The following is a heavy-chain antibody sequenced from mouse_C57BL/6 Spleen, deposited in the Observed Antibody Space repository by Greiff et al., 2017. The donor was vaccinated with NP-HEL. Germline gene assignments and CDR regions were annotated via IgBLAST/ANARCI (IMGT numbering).Heavy chain of an antibody. CDR2: IDPSDSYT. J-gene: IGHJ1*03. CDR1: GYTFTSYW. Sequence: QVQLQQPGAELVRPGTSVKLSCKASGYTFTSYWMHWVKQRPGQGLEWIGVIDPSDSYTNYNQKFKGKATLTVDTSSSTAYMQLSSLTSEDSAVYYCARSVYGSLDWYFDVWGTGTTVTVSS. V-gene: IGHV1-59*01. D-gene: IGHD1-1*01. CDR3: ARSVYGSLDWYFDV.